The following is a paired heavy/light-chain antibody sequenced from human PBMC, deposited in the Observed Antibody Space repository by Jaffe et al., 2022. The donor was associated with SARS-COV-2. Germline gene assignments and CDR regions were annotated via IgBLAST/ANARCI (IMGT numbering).Heavy chain of an antibody. CDR2: ISTDGSDT. CDR3: ASLTTPAVL. CDR1: GFSFSRYW. J-gene: IGHJ1*01. Sequence: EVQLVSSGGGLVQPGGSLRLSCAASGFSFSRYWMHWVRQTPEKGLEWVSRISTDGSDTSYAESVKGRFIISRDNAKNTVFLQMNSLRVEDTAIYYCASLTTPAVLGDQGTLVTVSS. V-gene: IGHV3-74*01. D-gene: IGHD2-15*01.
Light chain of an antibody. CDR2: KTS. CDR3: MQTTRLYT. Sequence: VMTQSPVSSLVTVGQSASFSCRSSQSLEHRDGNTYLSWLQQRPGQPPRLLIYKTSYRFSGVPDRFSGSGAGTNFTLKISRVEAEDVGVYYCMQTTRLYTFGQGTRLEIK. V-gene: IGKV2-24*01. CDR1: QSLEHRDGNTY. J-gene: IGKJ2*01.